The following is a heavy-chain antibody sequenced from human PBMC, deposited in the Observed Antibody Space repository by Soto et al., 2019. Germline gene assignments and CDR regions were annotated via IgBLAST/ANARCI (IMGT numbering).Heavy chain of an antibody. Sequence: PSETLSLTCTVSGGSVSSVSYSWSWIRQPPGKGLEWIGYIYYSGSTNYNSSLKSRVTISRDTSKNQFSLRLTSVTAADTAVYYCGKILVGATGHTDADSWGPGTLVTVSS. CDR1: GGSVSSVSYS. CDR2: IYYSGST. CDR3: GKILVGATGHTDADS. D-gene: IGHD2-15*01. V-gene: IGHV4-61*01. J-gene: IGHJ4*02.